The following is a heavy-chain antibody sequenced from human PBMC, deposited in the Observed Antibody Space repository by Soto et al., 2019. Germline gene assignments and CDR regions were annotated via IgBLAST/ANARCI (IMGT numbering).Heavy chain of an antibody. CDR3: ARVQLASRDAFDI. V-gene: IGHV4-30-4*01. Sequence: SDRCSVGGGESVGGGGYWSRKSQPPGKGLEWIGYIYYSGSTYYTASLKSRVIISVDTSKNRFSLKLSSVTAADTAGYYCARVQLASRDAFDIWGQGTMVPGSS. D-gene: IGHD6-13*01. CDR1: GGESVGGGGY. CDR2: IYYSGST. J-gene: IGHJ3*02.